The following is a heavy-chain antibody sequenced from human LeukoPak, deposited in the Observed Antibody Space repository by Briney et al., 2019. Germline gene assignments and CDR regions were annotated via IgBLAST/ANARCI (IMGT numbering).Heavy chain of an antibody. J-gene: IGHJ4*02. CDR1: GGSFSGYY. V-gene: IGHV4-34*01. Sequence: SETLSLTCAVYGGSFSGYYWSWIRQPPGKGLEWIGEINHSGSTYYNPSLKSRVTISVDTSKNQFSLKLSSVTAADTAVYYCARGTVQLWFPLDYWGQGTLVTVSS. D-gene: IGHD5-18*01. CDR2: INHSGST. CDR3: ARGTVQLWFPLDY.